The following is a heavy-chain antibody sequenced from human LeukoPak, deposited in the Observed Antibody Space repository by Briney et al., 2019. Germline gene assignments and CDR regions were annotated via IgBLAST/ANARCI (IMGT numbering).Heavy chain of an antibody. Sequence: ASVKVSCKASGGTFSSYAISWVRQAPGQGLEWMGGIIPIFGTANYAQKFQGRVTITADESTSTAYMELSSLRSEDTAVYYCAREIRDIVVVPAAGRRALFGYWGQGTLVTVSS. CDR2: IIPIFGTA. CDR3: AREIRDIVVVPAAGRRALFGY. D-gene: IGHD2-2*01. V-gene: IGHV1-69*13. J-gene: IGHJ4*02. CDR1: GGTFSSYA.